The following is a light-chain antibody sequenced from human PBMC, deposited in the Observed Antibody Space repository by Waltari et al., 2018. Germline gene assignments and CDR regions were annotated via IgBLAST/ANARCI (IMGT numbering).Light chain of an antibody. J-gene: IGLJ3*02. V-gene: IGLV4-69*01. CDR2: INSDGSH. CDR1: SGHSSNI. CDR3: QTGGHGTWV. Sequence: QLVLTQSPSASASLGASVTRTCTLDSGHSSNIVAWLQQQPEEGPRYLMKINSDGSHSKGDEIPDRFSGSSSGAERYLTISSVQSEDEADYYCQTGGHGTWVFGGGTKLTVL.